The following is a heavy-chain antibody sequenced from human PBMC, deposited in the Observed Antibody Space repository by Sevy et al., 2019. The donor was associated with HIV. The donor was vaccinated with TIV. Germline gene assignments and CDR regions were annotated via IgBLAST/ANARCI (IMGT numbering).Heavy chain of an antibody. CDR2: IKQDGNDK. V-gene: IGHV3-7*01. CDR3: ARDLGSFYYYYMDV. D-gene: IGHD7-27*01. CDR1: GFTFSSYW. Sequence: GGSLRLSCAVSGFTFSSYWMSWVRQAPGKGLEWVANIKQDGNDKYYVDSVKGRLTISRDNAKNSLYLQMSSLRAEDTAVYYCARDLGSFYYYYMDVWGKGTTVTVSS. J-gene: IGHJ6*03.